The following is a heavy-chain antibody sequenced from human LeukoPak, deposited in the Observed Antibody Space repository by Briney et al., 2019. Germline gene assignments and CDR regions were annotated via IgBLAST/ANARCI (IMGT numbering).Heavy chain of an antibody. CDR1: GYTFTTYY. D-gene: IGHD1-1*01. V-gene: IGHV1-46*01. CDR3: ARNVASGFDF. Sequence: ASVTVSCKASGYTFTTYYIHWVRQAPGQGLEWMGFINPSGGSTSYAQKFQGRITVTRDTSTSTVYMELSSLRSEDTAVYYCARNVASGFDFWGQGTLVTVSS. CDR2: INPSGGST. J-gene: IGHJ4*02.